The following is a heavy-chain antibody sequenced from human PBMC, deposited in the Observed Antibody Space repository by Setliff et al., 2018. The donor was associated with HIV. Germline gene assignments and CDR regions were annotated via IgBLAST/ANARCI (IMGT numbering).Heavy chain of an antibody. V-gene: IGHV4-34*01. CDR1: GGSLRGPY. CDR2: INYSGST. J-gene: IGHJ4*02. CDR3: ARGGGYDRSGYYPFDY. Sequence: PSETLSLTCSVNGGSLRGPYWSWIRQFPGKGLEWIGEINYSGSTNYNPSLKSRVTMSVDTSKNQFSLKLSSVTAADTAVYYCARGGGYDRSGYYPFDYWGQGTPVTVSS. D-gene: IGHD3-22*01.